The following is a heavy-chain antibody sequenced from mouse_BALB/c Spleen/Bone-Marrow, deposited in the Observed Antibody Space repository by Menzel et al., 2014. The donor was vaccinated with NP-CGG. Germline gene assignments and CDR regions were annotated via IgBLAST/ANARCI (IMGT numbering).Heavy chain of an antibody. J-gene: IGHJ2*01. CDR1: GFNIKDTY. V-gene: IGHV14-3*02. CDR2: IDPANGYT. Sequence: EVQPQQPGAELVKPGASVELSCTASGFNIKDTYMNWVKQRAEQGLEWIGRIDPANGYTEYDPKFQGKATIIADTSSNTAYLQLGSLTSEDTAGYYCPPLTVTFDYWGQGAPLTVSS. CDR3: PPLTVTFDY. D-gene: IGHD4-1*01.